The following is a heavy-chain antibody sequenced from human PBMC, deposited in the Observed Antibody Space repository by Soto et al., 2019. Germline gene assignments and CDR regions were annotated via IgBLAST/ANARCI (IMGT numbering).Heavy chain of an antibody. V-gene: IGHV3-9*01. CDR1: GFTFDDYA. J-gene: IGHJ4*02. CDR3: AKDRGYCSGGSCYNFDY. D-gene: IGHD2-15*01. Sequence: EVQLVESGGGLVQPGRSLRLSCAASGFTFDDYAMHWVRQAPGKGLEWVSGISWNSGSIGYADSVKGRFTISRDNAKNALYRQMNSLRGEDTALYYCAKDRGYCSGGSCYNFDYWGQGTLVTVSS. CDR2: ISWNSGSI.